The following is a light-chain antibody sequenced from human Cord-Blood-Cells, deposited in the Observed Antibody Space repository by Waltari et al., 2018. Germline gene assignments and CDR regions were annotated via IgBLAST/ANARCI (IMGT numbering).Light chain of an antibody. CDR2: GAS. CDR3: QQYNNWPPWT. V-gene: IGKV3-15*01. Sequence: EIVMTQSPANLSVSPGERATPSYRASQSVSSNLAWYQQKPGQAPSLLIYGASTRATGIPARFSGSGSGTEFTLTISSLQSEDFAVYYCQQYNNWPPWTFGQGTKVEIK. CDR1: QSVSSN. J-gene: IGKJ1*01.